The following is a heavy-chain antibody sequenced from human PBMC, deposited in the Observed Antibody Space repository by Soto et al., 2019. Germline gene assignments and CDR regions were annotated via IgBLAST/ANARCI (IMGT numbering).Heavy chain of an antibody. J-gene: IGHJ4*02. CDR2: IIAVSGPT. Sequence: QVQLVQSGAEVQKPGSSVRVSCKPSGVSFSSYAINWLRQAPGQGLECLGAIIAVSGPTNVAQKFQHRVTITADERTSTVFMDLGSLRSEDTAVYFCATTDAPLGPRWGQGPLVTVSS. CDR3: ATTDAPLGPR. CDR1: GVSFSSYA. V-gene: IGHV1-69*01.